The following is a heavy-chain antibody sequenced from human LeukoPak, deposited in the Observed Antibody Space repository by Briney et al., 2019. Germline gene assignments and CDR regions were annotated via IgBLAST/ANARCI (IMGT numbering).Heavy chain of an antibody. CDR3: ARNTPYDSSGYYGDY. Sequence: GSSVKVSCKASEGTFSSYAISWVRQAPGQGLEWMGGIIPIFGTANYAQKFQGRVTITTDESTSTAYMELSSLRSEDTAVYYCARNTPYDSSGYYGDYWGQGTLVTVSS. CDR1: EGTFSSYA. V-gene: IGHV1-69*05. J-gene: IGHJ4*02. CDR2: IIPIFGTA. D-gene: IGHD3-22*01.